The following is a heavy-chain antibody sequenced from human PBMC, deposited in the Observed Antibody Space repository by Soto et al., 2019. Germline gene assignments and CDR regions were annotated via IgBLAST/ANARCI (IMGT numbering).Heavy chain of an antibody. D-gene: IGHD3-16*01. CDR1: GYTFSGYY. CDR3: AREGEQCRGTGFGI. Sequence: GASVKVSCKASGYTFSGYYMYWVRQAPGQGLEWMGWINPNSGATNYAQKFQGRVTMTRDTSISTANMELARLRFDDTAIYYCAREGEQCRGTGFGIWGQRAMVSVCS. CDR2: INPNSGAT. V-gene: IGHV1-2*02. J-gene: IGHJ6*01.